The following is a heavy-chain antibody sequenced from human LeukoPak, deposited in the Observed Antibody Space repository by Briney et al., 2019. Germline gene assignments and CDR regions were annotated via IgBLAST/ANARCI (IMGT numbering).Heavy chain of an antibody. CDR1: GGSFSGYY. V-gene: IGHV4-34*01. J-gene: IGHJ4*02. Sequence: PSETLSLTCAVYGGSFSGYYWSWIRQPPGKGLEWIGEINHSGSTNYNPSLKSRVTISVDTSKNQFSLELSSVTAADTAVYYCARHSSRVTTFGYWGQGTLVTVSS. CDR3: ARHSSRVTTFGY. CDR2: INHSGST. D-gene: IGHD4-17*01.